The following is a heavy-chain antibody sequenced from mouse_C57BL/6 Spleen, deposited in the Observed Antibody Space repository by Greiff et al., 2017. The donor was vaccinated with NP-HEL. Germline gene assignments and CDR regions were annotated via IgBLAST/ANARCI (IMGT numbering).Heavy chain of an antibody. Sequence: QVQLQQPGAELVKPGASVKMSCKASGYTFTSYWITWVKQRPGQGLEWIGDIYPGSGSTNYNEKFKSKATLTVDTSSSTAYMQLSSLTSEDSAVYYCARPATGTGYFDYWGQGTTLTVSS. CDR1: GYTFTSYW. D-gene: IGHD4-1*02. J-gene: IGHJ2*01. CDR3: ARPATGTGYFDY. CDR2: IYPGSGST. V-gene: IGHV1-55*01.